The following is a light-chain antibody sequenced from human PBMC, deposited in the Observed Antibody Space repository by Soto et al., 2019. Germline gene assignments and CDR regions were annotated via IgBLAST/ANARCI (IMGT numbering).Light chain of an antibody. CDR2: EVS. CDR1: SSDVGLYNY. V-gene: IGLV2-14*01. CDR3: ISYTTSSTSYV. Sequence: QSVLTQPASVSGSPGQSITISCTGTSSDVGLYNYVSWYQQYPGKAPKLMIFEVSNRPSGVSNRFSAYKSGNTASLTISGLQAEDEADYYCISYTTSSTSYVFGTGTKLTVL. J-gene: IGLJ1*01.